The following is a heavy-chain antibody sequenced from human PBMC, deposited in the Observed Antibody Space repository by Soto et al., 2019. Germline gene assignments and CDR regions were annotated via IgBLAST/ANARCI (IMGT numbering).Heavy chain of an antibody. CDR2: INAGNGNT. CDR1: GYTFTSYA. D-gene: IGHD2-15*01. Sequence: ASVKVSFKASGYTFTSYAMHWVRQAPGQRLEWMGWINAGNGNTKYSQKFQGRVTITRDTSASTAYMELSSLRSEDTAVYYCARDCSGGSCYSGEVDYYYYYMDVWGKGTTVTVSS. CDR3: ARDCSGGSCYSGEVDYYYYYMDV. J-gene: IGHJ6*03. V-gene: IGHV1-3*01.